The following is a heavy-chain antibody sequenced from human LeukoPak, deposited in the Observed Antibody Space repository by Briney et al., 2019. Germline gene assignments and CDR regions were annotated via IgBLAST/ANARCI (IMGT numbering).Heavy chain of an antibody. J-gene: IGHJ4*02. V-gene: IGHV4-34*01. CDR1: GGSFSGYY. Sequence: SETLSLTCAVYGGSFSGYYWSWIRQPPGKGLEWIGEINHSGSTNYNPSLKSRVTISVDTSKNQFSLKLSSVTAADTAVYYCARPTVGIAAAGRPLGYWGQGTLVTVSS. CDR2: INHSGST. CDR3: ARPTVGIAAAGRPLGY. D-gene: IGHD6-13*01.